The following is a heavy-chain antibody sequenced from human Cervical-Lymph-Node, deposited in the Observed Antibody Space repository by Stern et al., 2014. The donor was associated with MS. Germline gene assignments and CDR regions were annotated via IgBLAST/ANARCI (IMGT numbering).Heavy chain of an antibody. CDR1: GDSFNNYY. CDR3: ARLSGSSYYYYGMDV. D-gene: IGHD3-10*01. Sequence: QVQLVQSGPRLVKPSETLSLTCTVSGDSFNNYYWSWIRQPPGKGLEWIGYVYHSGSTNYNPSLKSRVTISLDTSKSSFSLRLNSVTAADTAVYFCARLSGSSYYYYGMDVWGHGTAVTVSS. V-gene: IGHV4-59*01. CDR2: VYHSGST. J-gene: IGHJ6*02.